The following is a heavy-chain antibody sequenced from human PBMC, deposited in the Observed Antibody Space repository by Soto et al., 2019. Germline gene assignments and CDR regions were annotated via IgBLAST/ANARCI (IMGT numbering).Heavy chain of an antibody. Sequence: SETLSLTCTVSGGCISSYYWSWIRQPPGKGLEWIGYIYYSGSTNYNPSLKSRVTISVDTSKNQFSLKLSSVTAADTAVYYCARHSDYTWGSYRSWGQGTLVTVSS. D-gene: IGHD3-16*02. CDR3: ARHSDYTWGSYRS. CDR1: GGCISSYY. CDR2: IYYSGST. J-gene: IGHJ4*02. V-gene: IGHV4-59*08.